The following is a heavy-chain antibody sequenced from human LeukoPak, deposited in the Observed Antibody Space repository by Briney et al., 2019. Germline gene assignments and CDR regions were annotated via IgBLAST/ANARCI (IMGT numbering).Heavy chain of an antibody. J-gene: IGHJ6*02. D-gene: IGHD5-18*01. CDR1: GYTFTGYY. CDR3: ARGPSQLWYYGMDV. V-gene: IGHV1-2*02. Sequence: ASVKVSCKASGYTFTGYYMHWVRQAPGQGLEWMGWINPNSGGTNYAQEFQGRVTMTRDTSISTAYMELSRLRSDDTAVYYCARGPSQLWYYGMDVWGQGTTVTVSS. CDR2: INPNSGGT.